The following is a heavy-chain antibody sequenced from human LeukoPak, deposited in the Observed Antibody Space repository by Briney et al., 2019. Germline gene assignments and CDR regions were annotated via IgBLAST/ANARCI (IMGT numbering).Heavy chain of an antibody. CDR2: INHSGST. J-gene: IGHJ2*01. Sequence: SETLSLTCAVYGGSFSGYYWSWIRQPPGEGLEWIGEINHSGSTNYNPSLKRRVTISVDTSKNQFSLKLSSVTAADTAVYYCARGLGVDLWGRGTLVTVSS. CDR3: ARGLGVDL. CDR1: GGSFSGYY. V-gene: IGHV4-34*01. D-gene: IGHD1-26*01.